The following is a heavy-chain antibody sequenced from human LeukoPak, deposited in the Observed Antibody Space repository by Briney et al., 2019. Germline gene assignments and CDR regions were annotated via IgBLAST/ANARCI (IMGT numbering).Heavy chain of an antibody. CDR1: GDSISSGPYY. V-gene: IGHV4-39*01. CDR2: IYYGENT. CDR3: ARRDDSSGYHKIFDY. Sequence: SETLSLTCTVSGDSISSGPYYWGWIRQPPGKGLEWIGNIYYGENTYYNPSLKSPVTISIDTSNNQFYLKPSSLTAADTAVYYCARRDDSSGYHKIFDYWGQGTLVTVSS. J-gene: IGHJ4*02. D-gene: IGHD3-22*01.